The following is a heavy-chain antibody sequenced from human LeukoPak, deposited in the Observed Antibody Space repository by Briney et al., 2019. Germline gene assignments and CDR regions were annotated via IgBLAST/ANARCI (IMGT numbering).Heavy chain of an antibody. D-gene: IGHD3-10*01. V-gene: IGHV3-30*04. CDR3: ARDADKKTYYYGSGSYWIYYYYGMDV. J-gene: IGHJ6*02. CDR2: ISYDGSNK. Sequence: GALRLSCAASGFIFSSFTMHWVRQAPGKGLEGVAVISYDGSNKYYADSVKGRFTISRDNSKNTLYLQMNSLRAEDTAVYYCARDADKKTYYYGSGSYWIYYYYGMDVWGQGTTVTVSS. CDR1: GFIFSSFT.